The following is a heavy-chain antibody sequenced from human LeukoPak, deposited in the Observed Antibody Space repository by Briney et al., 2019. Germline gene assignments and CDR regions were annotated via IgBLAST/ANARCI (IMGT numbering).Heavy chain of an antibody. Sequence: GGSLRLSCAASGFTFSSYAMSWVRQAPGKGLEWVSAISGSGGSTYYADSVKGRFTISRDNSKNTLYLQMNSLRAEDTAVYYCAKDEPKTLNRGYSLRGVGWGQGTLVTVSS. CDR1: GFTFSSYA. CDR2: ISGSGGST. V-gene: IGHV3-23*01. CDR3: AKDEPKTLNRGYSLRGVG. J-gene: IGHJ4*02. D-gene: IGHD5-18*01.